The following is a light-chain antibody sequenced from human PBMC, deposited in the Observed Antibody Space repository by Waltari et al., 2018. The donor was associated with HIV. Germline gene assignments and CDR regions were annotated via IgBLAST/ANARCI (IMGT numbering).Light chain of an antibody. J-gene: IGLJ3*02. CDR1: SDFGLYNF. CDR2: DVD. V-gene: IGLV2-14*03. Sequence: SDFGLYNFVSWYQQHPGRVPRLILYDVDSRAPGISDRFSGSRSGPTASLNISRLRAEDEADYYCASFTGDDTLLFGGGTKVTVL. CDR3: ASFTGDDTLL.